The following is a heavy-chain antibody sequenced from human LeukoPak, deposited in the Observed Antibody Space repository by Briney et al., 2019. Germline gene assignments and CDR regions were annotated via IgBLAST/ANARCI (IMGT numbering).Heavy chain of an antibody. D-gene: IGHD5-18*01. Sequence: ASVKVSCKASGYTFTSYDINWVRQATGQGLEWMGWMNPNSGNTGYAQKFQGRVAMTRNTSISTAYMELSSLRSEDTAVYYCASGGYSYGYAMQGGWFDPWGQGTLVTVSS. CDR3: ASGGYSYGYAMQGGWFDP. CDR1: GYTFTSYD. CDR2: MNPNSGNT. V-gene: IGHV1-8*01. J-gene: IGHJ5*02.